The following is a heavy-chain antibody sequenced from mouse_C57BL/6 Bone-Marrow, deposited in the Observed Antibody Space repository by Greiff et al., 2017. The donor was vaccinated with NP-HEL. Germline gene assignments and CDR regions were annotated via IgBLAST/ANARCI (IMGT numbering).Heavy chain of an antibody. D-gene: IGHD2-5*01. V-gene: IGHV1-15*01. CDR1: GYTFTDYE. Sequence: VKLVESGAELVRPGASVTLSCKASGYTFTDYEMHWVKQTPVHGLEWIGAIDPETGGTAYNQKFKGKAILTADKSSSTAYMELRSLTSEYSAVYYCTRRDYSNYVCFAYWGQGTLVTVSA. CDR2: IDPETGGT. J-gene: IGHJ3*01. CDR3: TRRDYSNYVCFAY.